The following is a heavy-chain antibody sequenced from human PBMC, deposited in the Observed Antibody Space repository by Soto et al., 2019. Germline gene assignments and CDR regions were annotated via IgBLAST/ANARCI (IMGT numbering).Heavy chain of an antibody. CDR2: IYYSGST. Sequence: QLQLQESGPGLVKPSETLSLTCTGSGGSISSSSYYWGWIRQPPGKGLEWIGSIYYSGSTYYNPSLKSRFTISVDTSKNQFSLKLSSVTAADTAVYYCARFHYYDFWSGYYRGWDYYYGMDVWGQGTTVTVSS. CDR3: ARFHYYDFWSGYYRGWDYYYGMDV. CDR1: GGSISSSSYY. D-gene: IGHD3-3*01. V-gene: IGHV4-39*01. J-gene: IGHJ6*02.